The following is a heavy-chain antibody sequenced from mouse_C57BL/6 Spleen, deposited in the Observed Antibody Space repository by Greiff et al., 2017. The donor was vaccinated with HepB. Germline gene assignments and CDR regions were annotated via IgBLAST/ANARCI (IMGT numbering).Heavy chain of an antibody. CDR2: IHPNSGST. V-gene: IGHV1-64*01. CDR1: GYTFTSYW. CDR3: ARSLLRFAY. J-gene: IGHJ3*01. Sequence: VQLQQSGAELVKPGASVKLSCKASGYTFTSYWMHWVKQRPGQGLEWIGMIHPNSGSTNYNEKFKSKATLTVDKSSSTAYMQLSSLTAEDSAVYYCARSLLRFAYWGQGTLVTVSA.